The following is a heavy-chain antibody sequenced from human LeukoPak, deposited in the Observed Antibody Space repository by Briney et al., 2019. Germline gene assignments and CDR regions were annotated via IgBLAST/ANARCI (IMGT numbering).Heavy chain of an antibody. J-gene: IGHJ6*03. D-gene: IGHD3-10*01. CDR3: VKGYYYYMDV. CDR2: IRYDGTEQ. CDR1: GFIFGDYG. V-gene: IGHV3-30*02. Sequence: PGGSLRLSCAASGFIFGDYGLHWVRQAPGKGLEWVAFIRYDGTEQFYTDFVKGRFTISKDNFKNTLYLQMNSLRAEDTAVYYCVKGYYYYMDVWGKGTTVTISS.